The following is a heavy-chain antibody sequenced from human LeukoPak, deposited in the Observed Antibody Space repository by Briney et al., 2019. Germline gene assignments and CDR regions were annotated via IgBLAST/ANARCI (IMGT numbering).Heavy chain of an antibody. CDR2: FSNNGGYT. J-gene: IGHJ4*02. V-gene: IGHV3-23*01. D-gene: IGHD2-15*01. CDR3: AKQLGYCSDGSCYFPY. CDR1: GFTFSSPA. Sequence: PGGPLRPPCAAPGFTFSSPALSWARQAPGKGLDWAPPFSNNGGYTYYADSVQGRFTISRDNSKSTLCLQMNSLRAEDTAVYYCAKQLGYCSDGSCYFPYWGQGTLVTVSS.